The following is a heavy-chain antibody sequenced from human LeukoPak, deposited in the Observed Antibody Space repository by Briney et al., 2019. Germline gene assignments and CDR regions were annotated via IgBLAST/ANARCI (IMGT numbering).Heavy chain of an antibody. CDR2: INPAGSET. V-gene: IGHV3-7*01. CDR1: GLSFSPYW. CDR3: ARFGYVAAVDV. D-gene: IGHD2-15*01. J-gene: IGHJ4*02. Sequence: GGSLTLSCQASGLSFSPYWMTWVRQAPGTGLEWVANINPAGSETYYVDPVKGRFSISRDNAKNLVYLQMNSLRAEDTAVYHCARFGYVAAVDVWGQGTPVTVSS.